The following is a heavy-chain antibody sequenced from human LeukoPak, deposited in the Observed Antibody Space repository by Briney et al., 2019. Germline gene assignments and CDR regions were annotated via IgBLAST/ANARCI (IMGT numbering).Heavy chain of an antibody. CDR3: ARGVKSTFYGSGSYYLKY. CDR2: INHSGST. Sequence: SETLSLTCAVYGGPFRGYYWSWIRQPPGKGLEWIGEINHSGSTNYNPSLKSRVTISVDTSKNQFSLKLSSVTAADTAVYYCARGVKSTFYGSGSYYLKYWGQGTLVTVSS. CDR1: GGPFRGYY. J-gene: IGHJ4*02. V-gene: IGHV4-34*01. D-gene: IGHD3-10*01.